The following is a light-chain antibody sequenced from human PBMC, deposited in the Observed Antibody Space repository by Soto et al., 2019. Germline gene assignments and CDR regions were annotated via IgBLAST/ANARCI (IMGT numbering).Light chain of an antibody. CDR1: QDITNY. Sequence: DIQMTQSPYSLSASVGDRVTITCQASQDITNYLNWYQQKPGKAPNLLIYGASNLETGVPSRFSGSGSGTDFTFTISSLQAEDIGTYFCQQYDSVFTFGQGTRLEI. J-gene: IGKJ5*01. CDR3: QQYDSVFT. CDR2: GAS. V-gene: IGKV1-33*01.